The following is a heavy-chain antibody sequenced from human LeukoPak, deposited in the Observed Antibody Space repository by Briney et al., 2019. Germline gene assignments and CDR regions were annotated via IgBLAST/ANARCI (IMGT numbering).Heavy chain of an antibody. V-gene: IGHV3-73*01. CDR3: ANSNQPLNLFYCSSTSCPDNWFDP. CDR1: GFTFSGSA. CDR2: IRSKANSYAT. J-gene: IGHJ5*02. D-gene: IGHD2-2*01. Sequence: GGSLRLSCATSGFTFSGSAMHWVRQASGKGLEWVGRIRSKANSYATAYAASVKGRFTISRDDSKNTAYLQMNSLKTEDTAVYYCANSNQPLNLFYCSSTSCPDNWFDPWGQGTLVTVSS.